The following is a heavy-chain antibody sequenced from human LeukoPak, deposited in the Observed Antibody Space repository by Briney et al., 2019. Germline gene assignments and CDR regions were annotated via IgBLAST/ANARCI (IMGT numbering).Heavy chain of an antibody. CDR3: ARAAGNDGAYFDY. D-gene: IGHD1-1*01. V-gene: IGHV4-30-4*01. CDR2: IYYSGST. CDR1: GGSISSGDYY. J-gene: IGHJ4*01. Sequence: PSETLSLTCTVSGGSISSGDYYWSWIRQPPGKGLEWIGYIYYSGSTYYNPSLKSRVTISVDTSKIQSSLKLSSVTAADTAVYYCARAAGNDGAYFDYWGQAPWSPSPQ.